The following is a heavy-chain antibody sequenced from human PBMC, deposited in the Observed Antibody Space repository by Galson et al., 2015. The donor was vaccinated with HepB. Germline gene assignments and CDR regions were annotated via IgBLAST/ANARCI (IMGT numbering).Heavy chain of an antibody. CDR1: GFTFSGSA. D-gene: IGHD4-17*01. J-gene: IGHJ4*02. Sequence: SLRLSCAASGFTFSGSAMHWVRQASGKGLEWVGRIRSKANSYATAYAASVKGRFTISRDDSKNTAYLQMNSLKTEDTAVYYCTPTTVTTIDYWGQGTLVTVSS. CDR3: TPTTVTTIDY. CDR2: IRSKANSYAT. V-gene: IGHV3-73*01.